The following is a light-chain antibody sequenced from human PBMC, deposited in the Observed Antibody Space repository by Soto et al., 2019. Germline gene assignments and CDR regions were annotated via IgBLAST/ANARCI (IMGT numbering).Light chain of an antibody. CDR2: LNSDGSH. CDR1: SGHNNYA. J-gene: IGLJ3*02. Sequence: QPVLTQSPSASASLGASVKLTCTLSSGHNNYAIAWHQQQPEKGPRYLMKLNSDGSHSKGDGIPDRFSGSSSGAERYLTISNPQSEDEADYYCQTWGTGIQVFGGGTKLTVL. V-gene: IGLV4-69*01. CDR3: QTWGTGIQV.